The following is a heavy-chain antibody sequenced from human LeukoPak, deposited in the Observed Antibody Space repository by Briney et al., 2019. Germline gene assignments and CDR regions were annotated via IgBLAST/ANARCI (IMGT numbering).Heavy chain of an antibody. V-gene: IGHV3-30*02. Sequence: GGSLRLSCAASGFSFTSYGIHWVRQAPGKGLEWVAFIRNDGSQEFYADFGKGRFTVSRDNSKNTLYLQVNSLRAEDTAVYYCARGPPYQTAYFDCWGQGTLVTVSS. J-gene: IGHJ4*02. CDR1: GFSFTSYG. D-gene: IGHD2-2*01. CDR2: IRNDGSQE. CDR3: ARGPPYQTAYFDC.